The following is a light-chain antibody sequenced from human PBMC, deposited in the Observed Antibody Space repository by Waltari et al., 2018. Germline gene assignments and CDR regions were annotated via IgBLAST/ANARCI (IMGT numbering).Light chain of an antibody. CDR2: DVS. V-gene: IGLV2-14*03. Sequence: QSALTQPASVSGSPGQSITISCTGSSGDIGAYNYFCWYQHHPGKVPNLLLYDVSSRPSGVSYRFSGSKSGNTASLTISGLQAEDEAEYYCNSYTSSATLVFGGGTKVTVL. CDR1: SGDIGAYNY. CDR3: NSYTSSATLV. J-gene: IGLJ2*01.